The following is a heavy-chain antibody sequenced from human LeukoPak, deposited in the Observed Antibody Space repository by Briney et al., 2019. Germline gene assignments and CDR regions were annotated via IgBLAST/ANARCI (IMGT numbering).Heavy chain of an antibody. V-gene: IGHV3-23*01. Sequence: GGSLRLSCAASGFTFSSFAMSWVRQAPGKGLEWVSAISGSGGSTYYADSVKGRFTISRDNSKNTLYLQMNSLRAEDTAVYYCAKDPDDSSGPLWGQGTLVTVSS. J-gene: IGHJ4*02. CDR2: ISGSGGST. CDR3: AKDPDDSSGPL. CDR1: GFTFSSFA. D-gene: IGHD3-22*01.